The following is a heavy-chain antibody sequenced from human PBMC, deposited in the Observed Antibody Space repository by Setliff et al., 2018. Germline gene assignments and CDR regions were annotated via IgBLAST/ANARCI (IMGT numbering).Heavy chain of an antibody. CDR2: IYTSGST. D-gene: IGHD3-3*01. J-gene: IGHJ5*02. V-gene: IGHV4-38-2*02. CDR1: GYSISSGYY. Sequence: SETLFLTCAVSGYSISSGYYWGWIRQPPGKGLEWIGRIYTSGSTSYNPSLKSRVTISVDTSKNQFSLKLSSVTAADTAVYYCARDQYNFWSGYFYESSWFDPWGQGTLVTVS. CDR3: ARDQYNFWSGYFYESSWFDP.